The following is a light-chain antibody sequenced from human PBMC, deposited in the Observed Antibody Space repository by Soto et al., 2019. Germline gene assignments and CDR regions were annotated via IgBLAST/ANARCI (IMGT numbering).Light chain of an antibody. J-gene: IGKJ5*01. CDR3: MQALQTPIT. CDR1: QSLLHSNGYHY. CDR2: LGS. Sequence: DIVMTQSPLSLPVTPGEPASISCRTSQSLLHSNGYHYLDRYLQKPGQSPQLLIYLGSNRASGVPARFMGSGSGSNFTLKISRVEAEDVGVYYYMQALQTPITFGQGTRLEIK. V-gene: IGKV2-28*01.